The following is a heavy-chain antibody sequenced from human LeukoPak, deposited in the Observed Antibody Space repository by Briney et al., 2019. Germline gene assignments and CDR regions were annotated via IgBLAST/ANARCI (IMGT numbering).Heavy chain of an antibody. CDR2: ISGSGGST. CDR3: AKRVPAAISPYSNWFDP. J-gene: IGHJ5*02. V-gene: IGHV3-23*01. D-gene: IGHD2-2*02. CDR1: GFTFSSYA. Sequence: QTGGSLRLSCAASGFTFSSYAMSWVRQAPGKGLEWVSAISGSGGSTYYADSVKGRFTISRDNSKNTLYLQMNSLRAEDTAVYYCAKRVPAAISPYSNWFDPWGQGTLVTVSS.